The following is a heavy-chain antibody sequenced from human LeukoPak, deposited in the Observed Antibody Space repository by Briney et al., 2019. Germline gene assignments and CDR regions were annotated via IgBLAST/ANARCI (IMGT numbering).Heavy chain of an antibody. J-gene: IGHJ4*02. CDR1: GFTFSSYW. D-gene: IGHD2-2*01. Sequence: GGSLRLSCAASGFTFSSYWMSWVRQAPGKGLKWVANIKQDGSDKYSVDSVKGRFTISRDNAKNSLYLQMNSLRADDTAVYYCARDGGTTSPYYFDFWGQGTLVTVSS. V-gene: IGHV3-7*01. CDR3: ARDGGTTSPYYFDF. CDR2: IKQDGSDK.